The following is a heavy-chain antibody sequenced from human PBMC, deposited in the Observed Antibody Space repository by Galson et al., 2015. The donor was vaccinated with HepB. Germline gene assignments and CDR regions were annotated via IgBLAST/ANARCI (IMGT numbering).Heavy chain of an antibody. D-gene: IGHD1-26*01. CDR1: GGSISSSSYY. CDR2: IYYSGST. Sequence: ETLSLTCTVSGGSISSSSYYWGWIRQPPGKGLEWIGSIYYSGSTYYNPSLKSRVTISVDTSKNQFSLKLSSVTAADTAVYYCANSERGYSGSYYTPPLDYWGQGTLVTVSS. CDR3: ANSERGYSGSYYTPPLDY. V-gene: IGHV4-39*01. J-gene: IGHJ4*02.